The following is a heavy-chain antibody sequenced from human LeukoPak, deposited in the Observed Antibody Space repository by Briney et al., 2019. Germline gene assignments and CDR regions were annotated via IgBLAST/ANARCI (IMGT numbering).Heavy chain of an antibody. V-gene: IGHV3-30*18. CDR1: GFTFRSNG. CDR3: AKEAAMGDFDY. D-gene: IGHD5-18*01. CDR2: ISYDGSDK. Sequence: GGSLRLSCASSGFTFRSNGMYWVRQAPGKGLEWVAAISYDGSDKYYADSVRGRFTISRDNSKNTLYLQMNSLRAEDTAVYYCAKEAAMGDFDYWGQGTLVTVSS. J-gene: IGHJ4*02.